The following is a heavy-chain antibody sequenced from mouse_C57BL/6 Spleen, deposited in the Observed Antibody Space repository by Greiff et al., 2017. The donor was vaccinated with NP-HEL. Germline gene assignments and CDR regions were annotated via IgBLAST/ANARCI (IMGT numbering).Heavy chain of an antibody. V-gene: IGHV5-4*01. J-gene: IGHJ4*01. D-gene: IGHD1-1*02. CDR2: ISDGGSYT. CDR1: GFTFSSYA. Sequence: EVKLVESGGGLVKPGGSLKLSCAASGFTFSSYAMSWVRQTPEKRLEWVATISDGGSYTYYPDNVKGRFTISRDNAKNNLYLQMSHLKSEDTAMYYCARDAAGWAMDYWGQGTSVTVSS. CDR3: ARDAAGWAMDY.